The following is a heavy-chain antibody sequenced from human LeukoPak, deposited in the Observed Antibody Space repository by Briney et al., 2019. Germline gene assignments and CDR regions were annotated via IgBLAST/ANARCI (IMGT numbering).Heavy chain of an antibody. CDR3: ARDGRYCSGGSCPFDP. Sequence: SETLSLTCAVPGGSISSGGYSWRWIRQPPGKGLEWIGYIYHSGSTYYNPSLKSRVTISVDRSKNQFSLKLSSVTAADTAVYYCARDGRYCSGGSCPFDPWGQGTLVTVSS. CDR2: IYHSGST. V-gene: IGHV4-30-2*01. D-gene: IGHD2-15*01. CDR1: GGSISSGGYS. J-gene: IGHJ5*02.